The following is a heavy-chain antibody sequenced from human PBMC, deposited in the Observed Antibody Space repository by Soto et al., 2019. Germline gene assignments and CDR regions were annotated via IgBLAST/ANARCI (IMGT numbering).Heavy chain of an antibody. V-gene: IGHV4-59*01. CDR2: IYYSGNS. CDR1: GDSIRSYS. D-gene: IGHD6-6*01. Sequence: QVQLQESGPGLVKPSETLSLVCTVSGDSIRSYSWSWIRQPPGRGLEWIGYIYYSGNSNYNPSLKSRVRMSVDTSENQFSLKLTSVTAADTAVYYCARWPLGNEYLHYYYMDVWGEGTTVTISS. CDR3: ARWPLGNEYLHYYYMDV. J-gene: IGHJ6*03.